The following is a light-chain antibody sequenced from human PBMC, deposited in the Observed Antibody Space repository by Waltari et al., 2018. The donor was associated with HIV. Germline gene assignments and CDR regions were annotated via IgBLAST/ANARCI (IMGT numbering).Light chain of an antibody. CDR3: QQTLRSPQT. Sequence: DIQMTQSPSSLSASVGDTVTITCRARPSIDNYLNWNQQTPGKAPRLLIFGATRLQSGVSSRFRGSGSGSDFTLTVISLQPEDFATYFCQQTLRSPQTFGQGTRLDIK. V-gene: IGKV1-39*01. CDR1: PSIDNY. J-gene: IGKJ5*01. CDR2: GAT.